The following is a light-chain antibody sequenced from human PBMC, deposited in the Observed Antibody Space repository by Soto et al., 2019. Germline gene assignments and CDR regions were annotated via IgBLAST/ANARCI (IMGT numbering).Light chain of an antibody. CDR2: DVS. Sequence: QSALTQPHSVSGSPGQSVTISCTGTSSDVGGYDFVSWYQQHPGKAPKVIIHDVSKRPSGVPDRFSGSKSGNTASLTISGLQAEDEADYYCCSYADTSVVFGGGTKLTVL. CDR1: SSDVGGYDF. V-gene: IGLV2-11*01. CDR3: CSYADTSVV. J-gene: IGLJ2*01.